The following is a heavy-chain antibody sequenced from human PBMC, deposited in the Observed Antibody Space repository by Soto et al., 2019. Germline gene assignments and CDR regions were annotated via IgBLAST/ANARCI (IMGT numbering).Heavy chain of an antibody. J-gene: IGHJ3*02. V-gene: IGHV4-34*01. CDR1: GGSFSGYY. Sequence: SETLSLTCAVYGGSFSGYYWSWIRQPPGKGLEWIGEINHSGSTNYNPSLKSRVTISVDTSKNQFSLKLSSVTAADTAVYYCARGPRRDIVVVVAAYDRLDAFDIWGQGTMVTVSS. CDR2: INHSGST. CDR3: ARGPRRDIVVVVAAYDRLDAFDI. D-gene: IGHD2-15*01.